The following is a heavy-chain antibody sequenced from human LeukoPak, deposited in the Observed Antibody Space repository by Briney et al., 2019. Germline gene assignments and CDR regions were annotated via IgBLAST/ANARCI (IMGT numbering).Heavy chain of an antibody. D-gene: IGHD6-6*01. J-gene: IGHJ4*02. CDR3: ARSKAARSPPDS. CDR1: GFSVSHNY. V-gene: IGHV3-66*01. Sequence: GGSLRLSCAASGFSVSHNYMSWVRQAPGKGLEWVSLTFAGGSTYYADSVEGRFTISRDNSKNTVFLQMNGLRAEDTAVYCCARSKAARSPPDSWGRGTLVTVSS. CDR2: TFAGGST.